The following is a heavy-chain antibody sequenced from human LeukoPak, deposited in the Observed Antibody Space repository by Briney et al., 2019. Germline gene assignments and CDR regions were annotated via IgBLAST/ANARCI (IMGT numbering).Heavy chain of an antibody. CDR1: GGSFSGYF. J-gene: IGHJ4*02. D-gene: IGHD5-18*01. CDR2: INHSGST. V-gene: IGHV4-34*01. CDR3: ARAYVDIAMAALPLY. Sequence: SETLSLTCAVYGGSFSGYFWSWIRQPPGKGLEWIGEINHSGSTNYNPSFKSRVTISVDTSKNQFSLKLSSVTAADTAVYYCARAYVDIAMAALPLYWGQGTLVTVSS.